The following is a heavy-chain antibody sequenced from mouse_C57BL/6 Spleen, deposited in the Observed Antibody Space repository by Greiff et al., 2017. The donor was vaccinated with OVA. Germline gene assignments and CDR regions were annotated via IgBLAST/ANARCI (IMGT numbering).Heavy chain of an antibody. Sequence: VQLQQPGAELVKPGASVKLSCKASGYTFTSYWMQWVKQRPGQGLEWIGEIDPSDSYTNYNQKFKGKATLTVDTSSSTAYMQPSSLTSEDSAVYYCARGDSSGYGSWFAYWGQGTLVTVSA. V-gene: IGHV1-50*01. J-gene: IGHJ3*01. CDR1: GYTFTSYW. D-gene: IGHD3-2*02. CDR3: ARGDSSGYGSWFAY. CDR2: IDPSDSYT.